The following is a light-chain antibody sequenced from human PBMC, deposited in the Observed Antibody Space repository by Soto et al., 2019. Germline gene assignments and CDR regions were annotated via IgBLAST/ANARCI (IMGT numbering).Light chain of an antibody. V-gene: IGLV2-14*03. Sequence: QSVLTQPASVSGSPGQSITISCTGTSSDVGDHNYVSCYQQQPGKAPKLMIYAVSNRPSGVSNRFSGSTSGNTASLTIAGLQAEDEADYYCSSYTTSSTVIFGGGTKVTVL. CDR1: SSDVGDHNY. CDR2: AVS. J-gene: IGLJ2*01. CDR3: SSYTTSSTVI.